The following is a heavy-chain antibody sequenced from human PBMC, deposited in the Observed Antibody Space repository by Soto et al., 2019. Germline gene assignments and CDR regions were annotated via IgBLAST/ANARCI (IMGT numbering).Heavy chain of an antibody. CDR3: AREYSRSSPFDY. J-gene: IGHJ4*02. CDR2: IYYSGST. Sequence: SETLSLTCTVSGGSVSSGSYYWSWIRQPPGKGLEWIGYIYYSGSTNYNPSLKSRVTISVDTSKNQFSLKLSSVTAADTAVYYCAREYSRSSPFDYWGQGTLVTVSS. D-gene: IGHD6-6*01. CDR1: GGSVSSGSYY. V-gene: IGHV4-61*01.